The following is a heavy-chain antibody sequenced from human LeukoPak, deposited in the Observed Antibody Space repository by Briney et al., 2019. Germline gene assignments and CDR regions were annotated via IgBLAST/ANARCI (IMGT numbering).Heavy chain of an antibody. V-gene: IGHV3-53*01. CDR1: GFTVSSNY. D-gene: IGHD3-10*01. J-gene: IGHJ4*02. CDR3: GRGLDSSGGGYYFDY. Sequence: GGSLRLSCAASGFTVSSNYMSWVRQAPGKGLEWVSVLYRGTTTYYSDSVKGRFTISRDNSKNTLYLKMNSLRAEDTAVYHCGRGLDSSGGGYYFDYWGQGTLVTVSS. CDR2: LYRGTTT.